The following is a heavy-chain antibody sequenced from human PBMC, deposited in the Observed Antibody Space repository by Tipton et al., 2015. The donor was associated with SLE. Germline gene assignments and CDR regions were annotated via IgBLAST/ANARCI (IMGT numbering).Heavy chain of an antibody. CDR3: ARLEYYYDTSAYYGID. D-gene: IGHD3-22*01. CDR1: GGSFSGYY. CDR2: INHSGST. J-gene: IGHJ4*02. V-gene: IGHV4-34*01. Sequence: TLSLTCAVYGGSFSGYYWSWIRQPPGKGLEWIGEINHSGSTNYNPSLKSRVTTSVDTSKNQFSLKLTSVTAADTAVYYCARLEYYYDTSAYYGIDWGQGTLVTVSS.